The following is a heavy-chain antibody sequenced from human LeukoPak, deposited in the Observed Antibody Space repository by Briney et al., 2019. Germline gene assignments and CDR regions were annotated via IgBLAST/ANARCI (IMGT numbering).Heavy chain of an antibody. J-gene: IGHJ4*02. Sequence: SETLSLTCGVYGGSFSDYYWSWISQTPDLGLEWIGEIRHTGSTTYNQSLKRRVTISVDKSKNQFSLKLSSVTAADTAVYYCASPRAERSTWYAVDYWGQGTLVTVSA. CDR2: IRHTGST. D-gene: IGHD6-13*01. CDR1: GGSFSDYY. CDR3: ASPRAERSTWYAVDY. V-gene: IGHV4-34*01.